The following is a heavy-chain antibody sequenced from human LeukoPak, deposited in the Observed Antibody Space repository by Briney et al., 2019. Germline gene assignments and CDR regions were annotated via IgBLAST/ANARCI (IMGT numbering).Heavy chain of an antibody. Sequence: GGSLRLSCAASGFTVSSNYMSWVRQAPGKGLEWVPVIYSGGSTYYADSVKGRFTISRDNSKNTLYLQMNSLRAEDTAVYYCARDHKAYYYDSSGYYLDYWGQGTLVTVSS. CDR3: ARDHKAYYYDSSGYYLDY. D-gene: IGHD3-22*01. CDR1: GFTVSSNY. V-gene: IGHV3-53*01. J-gene: IGHJ4*02. CDR2: IYSGGST.